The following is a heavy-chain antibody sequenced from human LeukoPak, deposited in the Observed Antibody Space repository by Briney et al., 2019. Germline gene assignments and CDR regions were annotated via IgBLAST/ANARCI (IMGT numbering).Heavy chain of an antibody. CDR2: ISTSSSYT. Sequence: PGGSLRLSCAASGFSFSDYYMSWIRQAPGKGREWISYISTSSSYTDYADSLKGRFTISRDNAKNSLYLQMNSLRAEDTAVYYRASSSDSSGYYYFDYWGQGTLVTVSS. D-gene: IGHD3-22*01. CDR1: GFSFSDYY. CDR3: ASSSDSSGYYYFDY. V-gene: IGHV3-11*06. J-gene: IGHJ4*02.